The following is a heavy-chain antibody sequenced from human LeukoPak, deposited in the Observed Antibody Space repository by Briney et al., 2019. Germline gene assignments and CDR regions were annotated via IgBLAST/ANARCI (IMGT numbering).Heavy chain of an antibody. CDR3: TRRLQLPSLYYMDI. CDR1: GFTFSGSA. V-gene: IGHV3-73*01. J-gene: IGHJ6*03. D-gene: IGHD2-2*01. CDR2: IRSKANSYAT. Sequence: GGSLRLSCAASGFTFSGSAMHWVRQASGKGLEWVGRIRSKANSYATAYAASVKGRFTISRDDSKNTAYLQMNSLKTEDTAVYYCTRRLQLPSLYYMDIWGKGTTVTVSS.